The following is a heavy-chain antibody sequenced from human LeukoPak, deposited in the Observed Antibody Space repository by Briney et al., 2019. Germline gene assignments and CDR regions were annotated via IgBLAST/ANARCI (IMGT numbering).Heavy chain of an antibody. CDR1: GYTFTSYI. CDR2: INAYNGNT. Sequence: ASVKVSCKASGYTFTSYIISWVRQAPGQGLEWMGWINAYNGNTDYAQRVQGRVTMTTDTSTSTAYMELRSLRSDDTAVYYCARDRHIAAAVYYYYMDVWPKGTPVTVSS. V-gene: IGHV1-18*01. CDR3: ARDRHIAAAVYYYYMDV. D-gene: IGHD6-13*01. J-gene: IGHJ6*03.